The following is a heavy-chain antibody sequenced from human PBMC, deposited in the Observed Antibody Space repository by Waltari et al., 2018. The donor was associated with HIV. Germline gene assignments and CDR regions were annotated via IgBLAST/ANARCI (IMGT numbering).Heavy chain of an antibody. V-gene: IGHV7-4-1*02. CDR1: GYTFTNYA. Sequence: QVQLVQSGSELTKPGASVKVSCKASGYTFTNYAMNWVRQAPGQGLDWMGWINTTTGNPTYAQGFTGRFVFSLDTSVSTAYLQISRLMAEDTAVYDCAINRNGSLDYWGQGALVTVSS. D-gene: IGHD2-8*01. CDR2: INTTTGNP. J-gene: IGHJ4*02. CDR3: AINRNGSLDY.